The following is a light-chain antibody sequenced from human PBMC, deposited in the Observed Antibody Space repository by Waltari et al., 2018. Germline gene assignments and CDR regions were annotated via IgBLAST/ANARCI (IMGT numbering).Light chain of an antibody. CDR3: QQYSTVPVT. V-gene: IGKV4-1*01. CDR2: WAS. Sequence: DIVMTQSPDSLAVSLGERATINCESSQRLLSASNNKNYIAWYQQKPGQPPKLLIHWASTRQARVPDRFSASGSGTDFPLTISSLQAEDVAVDYCQQYSTVPVTFGGGTKVEIK. J-gene: IGKJ4*01. CDR1: QRLLSASNNKNY.